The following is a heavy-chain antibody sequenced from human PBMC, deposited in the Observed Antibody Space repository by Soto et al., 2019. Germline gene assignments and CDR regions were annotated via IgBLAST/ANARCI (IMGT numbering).Heavy chain of an antibody. CDR3: APVAYEPRFDY. Sequence: SGTTLVNPTETLTLTCTFSGFSLSTSGVGVGWIRQPPGKALEWLALIYWNDDKRYSPSLKSRLTITKDTSKNQVVLTMTHMEPGDTATYYSAPVAYEPRFDYWGQGTLVTVSS. CDR2: IYWNDDK. D-gene: IGHD5-12*01. J-gene: IGHJ4*02. CDR1: GFSLSTSGVG. V-gene: IGHV2-5*01.